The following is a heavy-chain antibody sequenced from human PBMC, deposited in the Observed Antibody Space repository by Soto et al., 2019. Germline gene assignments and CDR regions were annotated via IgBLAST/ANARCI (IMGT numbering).Heavy chain of an antibody. CDR1: GFSLTTSGVG. V-gene: IGHV2-5*02. D-gene: IGHD3-3*01. CDR3: AHRVLRTVFGLVTTTAIYFDF. CDR2: IYWDDDK. J-gene: IGHJ4*02. Sequence: QITLNESGPSQVNPRQTLTLTCTFSGFSLTTSGVGVGWIRQSPGKAPEWLALIYWDDDKRYSPYLKSRLTITKDTSKNQVVLTMADFDPADTATYYCAHRVLRTVFGLVTTTAIYFDFWGQGTPVAVSS.